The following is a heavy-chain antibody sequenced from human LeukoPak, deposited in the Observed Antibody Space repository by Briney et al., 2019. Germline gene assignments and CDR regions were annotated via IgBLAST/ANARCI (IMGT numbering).Heavy chain of an antibody. CDR1: GGTFSSYA. CDR2: IIPIFGTA. V-gene: IGHV1-69*06. CDR3: ARALDYYDSSGYLD. D-gene: IGHD3-22*01. Sequence: SVKVSCKASGGTFSSYAISWVRQAPGQGLEWMGGIIPIFGTANYTQKFQGRVTITADKSTSTAYMELSSLRSEDTAVYYCARALDYYDSSGYLDWGQGTLVTVSS. J-gene: IGHJ4*02.